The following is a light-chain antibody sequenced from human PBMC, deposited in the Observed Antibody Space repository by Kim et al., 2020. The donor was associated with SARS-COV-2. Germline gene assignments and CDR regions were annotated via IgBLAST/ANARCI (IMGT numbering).Light chain of an antibody. J-gene: IGLJ2*01. CDR3: GSWDSSLNTGQV. CDR2: DTY. CDR1: ISNIGKNY. Sequence: VSFTFSGSISNIGKNYVSWYQQHPGTAPKLLIYDTYKRPSGISDRFSCSKSGTSATLEIAGLQTGDEAVYYCGSWDSSLNTGQVFGGGTQLTVL. V-gene: IGLV1-51*01.